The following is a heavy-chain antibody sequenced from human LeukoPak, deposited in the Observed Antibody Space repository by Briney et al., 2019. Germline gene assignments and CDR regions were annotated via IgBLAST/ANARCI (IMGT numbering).Heavy chain of an antibody. CDR1: GFTFSSYA. CDR3: ARATPGGPSDIVVVPAAIGVDAFDI. V-gene: IGHV3-30*04. J-gene: IGHJ3*02. D-gene: IGHD2-2*01. CDR2: ISYDGSNK. Sequence: GGSLRLSCAASGFTFSSYAMHWVRQAPGKGLEWVAVISYDGSNKYYADSVKGRFTISRDNSKNTLYLQMNSLRAEDTAVYYCARATPGGPSDIVVVPAAIGVDAFDIWGQGTMVTVSS.